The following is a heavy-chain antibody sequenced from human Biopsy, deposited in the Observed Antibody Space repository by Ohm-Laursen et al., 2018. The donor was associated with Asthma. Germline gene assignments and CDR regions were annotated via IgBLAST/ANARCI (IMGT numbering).Heavy chain of an antibody. V-gene: IGHV3-53*01. CDR3: ARGDSSNWSHYYFDY. CDR1: GFAVSRDH. CDR2: IYNGGTS. Sequence: GSLRLSCTASGFAVSRDHMFWVRQAPGKGLERVSVIYNGGTSHTADSVRGRFTISRDYSKNTLYLQMHSLRAEDTAVYYCARGDSSNWSHYYFDYWGQGTLVTVSS. J-gene: IGHJ4*02. D-gene: IGHD3-22*01.